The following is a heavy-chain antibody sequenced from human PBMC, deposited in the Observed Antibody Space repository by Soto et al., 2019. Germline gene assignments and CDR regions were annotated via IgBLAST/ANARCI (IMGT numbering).Heavy chain of an antibody. CDR1: GFTFSSYA. D-gene: IGHD3-3*01. J-gene: IGHJ4*02. Sequence: QVQLVESGGGVVQPGRSLRLSCAASGFTFSSYAMHWVRQAPGKGLEWVAVISYDGRNKYYADSVKGRFTISRDNSKNPRYLQMNSLRAEDTAVYYCAREIERLLGYWGQGTLVTVSS. CDR2: ISYDGRNK. CDR3: AREIERLLGY. V-gene: IGHV3-30*04.